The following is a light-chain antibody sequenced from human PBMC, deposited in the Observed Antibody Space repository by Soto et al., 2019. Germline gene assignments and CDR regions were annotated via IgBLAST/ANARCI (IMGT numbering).Light chain of an antibody. CDR1: QSVLYSSNNNNY. V-gene: IGKV4-1*01. Sequence: DIVMTQSPDSLAMSLGERATINCKSSQSVLYSSNNNNYLAWYQHKPGQPPKLLIYWASTRESGVPDRFSGSGSATEFTLTINSLQAEDGAVYYCQQYYTTPITFGQGTRLEIK. CDR3: QQYYTTPIT. CDR2: WAS. J-gene: IGKJ5*01.